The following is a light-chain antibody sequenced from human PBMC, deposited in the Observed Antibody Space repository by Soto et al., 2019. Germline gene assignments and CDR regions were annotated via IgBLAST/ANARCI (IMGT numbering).Light chain of an antibody. CDR1: QSVSSSY. J-gene: IGKJ3*01. CDR2: GAS. V-gene: IGKV3-20*01. Sequence: IVLTQSPGTLSLSPWERATLSCRASQSVSSSYLAWYQQKPGQAPRLLIHGASSRATGIPDRFSGSGSGTDFTLTTTRLEPEDFAVYYCQQYGSSPLTFGPGTKVDIK. CDR3: QQYGSSPLT.